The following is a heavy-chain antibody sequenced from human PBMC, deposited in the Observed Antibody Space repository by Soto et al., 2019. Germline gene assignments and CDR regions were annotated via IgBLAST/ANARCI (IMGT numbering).Heavy chain of an antibody. CDR2: IAYDESNK. J-gene: IGHJ4*02. CDR1: GFTFSNFA. Sequence: TGGSLRLSCAASGFTFSNFAMHWVRLAPGKGLEWVAVIAYDESNKYYADSVKGRFTISRDNSKNTLYLQVNSLRGEDTAVYYCVTERRGDYSSSATYWGQGTQVTVSS. CDR3: VTERRGDYSSSATY. V-gene: IGHV3-30-3*01. D-gene: IGHD6-6*01.